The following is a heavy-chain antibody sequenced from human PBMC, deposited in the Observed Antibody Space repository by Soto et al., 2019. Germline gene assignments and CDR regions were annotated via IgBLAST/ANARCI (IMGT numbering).Heavy chain of an antibody. CDR3: AKVAGGLGYFDL. Sequence: LSCVASGFTFSDYAMTWVRQAPGKGLEWVATISASGGNIEYTDSLKGRFTISRDNSKNTLYLQLNGLTADDTAVHYCAKVAGGLGYFDLWGRGTLVTVSS. V-gene: IGHV3-23*01. CDR1: GFTFSDYA. J-gene: IGHJ2*01. D-gene: IGHD3-16*01. CDR2: ISASGGNI.